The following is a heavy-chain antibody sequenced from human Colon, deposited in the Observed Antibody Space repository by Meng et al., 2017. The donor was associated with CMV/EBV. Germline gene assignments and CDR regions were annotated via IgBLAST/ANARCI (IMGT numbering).Heavy chain of an antibody. J-gene: IGHJ4*02. CDR1: GFTFSSYW. CDR3: IRMRLRLGGYFDY. Sequence: SWAASGFTFSSYWMSWVRQAPGKGLEWVANIKQDGSEKYYVDSVKGRFTISRDNAKNSLYLQMNSLRAEDTAVYYCIRMRLRLGGYFDYWGQGTLVTVSS. CDR2: IKQDGSEK. D-gene: IGHD5-12*01. V-gene: IGHV3-7*01.